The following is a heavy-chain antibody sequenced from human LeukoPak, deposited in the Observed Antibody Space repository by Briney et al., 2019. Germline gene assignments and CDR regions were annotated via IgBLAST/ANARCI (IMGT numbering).Heavy chain of an antibody. CDR1: GGSISSGGYY. J-gene: IGHJ4*02. CDR3: AMEEYCSGGSCYFALDY. D-gene: IGHD2-15*01. CDR2: IYTSGST. V-gene: IGHV4-61*02. Sequence: SETLSLTCAVSGGSISSGGYYWSWIRQPAGKGLEWIGRIYTSGSTNYNPSLKSRVTISVDTSKNQFSLKLSSVTAADTAVYYCAMEEYCSGGSCYFALDYWGQGTLVTVSS.